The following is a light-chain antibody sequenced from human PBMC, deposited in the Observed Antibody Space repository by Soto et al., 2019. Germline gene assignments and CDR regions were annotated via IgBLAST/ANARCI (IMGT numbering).Light chain of an antibody. CDR2: EAN. CDR3: CSYAGSSTWV. J-gene: IGLJ3*02. V-gene: IGLV2-23*01. Sequence: QSALTQPASVSGSPGQSITISCTATSSDVGSFDLVSWYQQNPDKVPKVLIYEANKRPSGVSNRFSGSKSGNTAFLTISGLQAEDEGYYSCCSYAGSSTWVFGGGTKLTVL. CDR1: SSDVGSFDL.